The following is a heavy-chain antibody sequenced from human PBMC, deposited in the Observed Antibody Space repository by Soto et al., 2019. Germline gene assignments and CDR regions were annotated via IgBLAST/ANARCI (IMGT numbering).Heavy chain of an antibody. Sequence: PGGSLRLSCAASGFTFSSYAMSWVRQAPGKGLEWVSAISGSGGSTYYADSVKGRFTISRDNSKNTLYLQMNSLRAEDTAVYYCAKVVYERGYCSGGSCYVIDPWGQGTLVTVSS. CDR2: ISGSGGST. CDR3: AKVVYERGYCSGGSCYVIDP. CDR1: GFTFSSYA. V-gene: IGHV3-23*01. J-gene: IGHJ5*02. D-gene: IGHD2-15*01.